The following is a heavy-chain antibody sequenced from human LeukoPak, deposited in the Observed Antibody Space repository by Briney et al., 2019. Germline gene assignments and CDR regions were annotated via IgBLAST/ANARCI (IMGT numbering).Heavy chain of an antibody. CDR1: GFTFSDYW. Sequence: GGSLRLSCAASGFTFSDYWMHWVRQAPGKGLVWVSRINSDGRNIRYADSVKGRFTISRDNAKNTLYLQMNRLTPEDTAVYYCAREGALGYGHYTYDYWGQGTLVTVSS. V-gene: IGHV3-74*01. D-gene: IGHD4-17*01. J-gene: IGHJ4*02. CDR3: AREGALGYGHYTYDY. CDR2: INSDGRNI.